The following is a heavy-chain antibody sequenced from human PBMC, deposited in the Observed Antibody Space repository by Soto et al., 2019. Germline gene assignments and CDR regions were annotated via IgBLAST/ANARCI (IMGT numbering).Heavy chain of an antibody. V-gene: IGHV3-30*18. J-gene: IGHJ5*02. CDR2: ISYDGSNK. Sequence: GGSLRLSCAASGFTFSSYGMHWVRQAPGKGLEWVAVISYDGSNKYYADSVKDRFTISRDNSKNTLYLQMNSLRAEDTAVYYCAKDVQLVFWFDPWGQGTLVTVSS. D-gene: IGHD6-13*01. CDR3: AKDVQLVFWFDP. CDR1: GFTFSSYG.